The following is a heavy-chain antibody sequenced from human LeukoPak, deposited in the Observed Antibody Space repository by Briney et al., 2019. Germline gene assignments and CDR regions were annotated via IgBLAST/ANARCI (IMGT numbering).Heavy chain of an antibody. J-gene: IGHJ4*02. CDR3: ARVGYRWFDY. CDR2: IKQDGREK. V-gene: IGHV3-7*04. Sequence: GGSLRLSCAASGFTLSNFWVRWVRQAPGKGMEWGANIKQDGREKNYVDSVKGRFTMARDNGKSSLYLQMNSLRPEDTAVFYCARVGYRWFDYWGQGTLVTVSS. D-gene: IGHD3-16*02. CDR1: GFTLSNFW.